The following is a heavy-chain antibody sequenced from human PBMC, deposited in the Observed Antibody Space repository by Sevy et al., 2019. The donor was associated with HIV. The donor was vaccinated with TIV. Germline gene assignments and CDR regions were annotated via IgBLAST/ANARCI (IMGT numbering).Heavy chain of an antibody. CDR2: IYYSGST. J-gene: IGHJ6*02. Sequence: SETLSLTCTVSGGSISSSSYYWGWIRQPPGKGLEWIGSIYYSGSTYYHPSLKSRVTISVDTSKNQFSLKLSSVTAADTAVYYCASPTIFGDYYYYYGMDVWGQGTTVTVSS. CDR3: ASPTIFGDYYYYYGMDV. V-gene: IGHV4-39*01. CDR1: GGSISSSSYY. D-gene: IGHD3-3*01.